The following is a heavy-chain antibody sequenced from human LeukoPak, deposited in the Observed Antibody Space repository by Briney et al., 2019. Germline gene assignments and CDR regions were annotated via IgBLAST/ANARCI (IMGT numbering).Heavy chain of an antibody. J-gene: IGHJ2*01. V-gene: IGHV4-30-2*01. CDR1: GGSISSGGYS. Sequence: ASQTLSLTCAVSGGSISSGGYSWSWIRQPPGKGLEWIGYIYHSGSTYYNPSLKSRVTISVDRSKNQFSLKLSSVTAADMAVYYCARVTEIPSPYWYFDLWGRGTLVTVSS. CDR2: IYHSGST. CDR3: ARVTEIPSPYWYFDL.